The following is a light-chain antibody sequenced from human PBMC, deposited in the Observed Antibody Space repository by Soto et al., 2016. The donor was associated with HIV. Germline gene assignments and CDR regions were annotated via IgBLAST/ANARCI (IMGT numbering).Light chain of an antibody. CDR1: NIGSKS. CDR3: QVWDSSSGHSVV. Sequence: SYELTQPPSVSVAPGKTASITCGGNNIGSKSVHWYRQRPGQAPVLVVHDDSDRPSGIPERLSGSNSGNTATLTISRVEVGDGADYYCQVWDSSSGHSVVIGGGTKLTVL. V-gene: IGLV3-21*03. CDR2: DDS. J-gene: IGLJ2*01.